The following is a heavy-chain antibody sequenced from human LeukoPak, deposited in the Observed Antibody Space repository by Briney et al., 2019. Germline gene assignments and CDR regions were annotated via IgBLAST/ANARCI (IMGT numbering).Heavy chain of an antibody. CDR2: IYHSGST. CDR1: GGSISSGGYS. J-gene: IGHJ6*02. Sequence: SQTLSLTCAVSGGSISSGGYSWSWIRQPPGKGLEWIGYIYHSGSTYYNPSLKSRLTISVDRSKNQFSLKLSSVTAADTAVYYCARGRAQGYDFWSGYLDGFLDGMDVWGQGTTVTVSS. D-gene: IGHD3-3*01. V-gene: IGHV4-30-2*01. CDR3: ARGRAQGYDFWSGYLDGFLDGMDV.